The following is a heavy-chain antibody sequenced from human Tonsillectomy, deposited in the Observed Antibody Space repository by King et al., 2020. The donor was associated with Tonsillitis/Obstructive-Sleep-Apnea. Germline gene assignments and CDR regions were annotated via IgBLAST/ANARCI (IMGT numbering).Heavy chain of an antibody. CDR3: ARSITIFGIIIHRLDAFDI. CDR2: ISSTGNTI. Sequence: VQLVESGGGLVQPGGSLRLSCAASGFTFSSYSMNWVRQAPGKGLEWVSYISSTGNTIYYADSMKGRFTISGDNAKNSLYLQMNSLRDEDTAVYYCARSITIFGIIIHRLDAFDIWGQGTMVTVSS. V-gene: IGHV3-48*02. D-gene: IGHD3-3*01. CDR1: GFTFSSYS. J-gene: IGHJ3*02.